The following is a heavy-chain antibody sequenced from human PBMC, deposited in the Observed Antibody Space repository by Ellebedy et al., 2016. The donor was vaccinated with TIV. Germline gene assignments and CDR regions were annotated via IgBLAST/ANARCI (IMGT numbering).Heavy chain of an antibody. CDR1: GGSISSSSYY. Sequence: SETLSLTCTVSGGSISSSSYYWGWIRQPPGKGLEWIGEINHSGSTNYNPSLKSRVTVSVDTSKNQFSLKLSSVTAADTAVYYCARGRRYFDWLPHNWFDPWGQGTLVTVSS. CDR2: INHSGST. J-gene: IGHJ5*02. CDR3: ARGRRYFDWLPHNWFDP. D-gene: IGHD3-9*01. V-gene: IGHV4-39*07.